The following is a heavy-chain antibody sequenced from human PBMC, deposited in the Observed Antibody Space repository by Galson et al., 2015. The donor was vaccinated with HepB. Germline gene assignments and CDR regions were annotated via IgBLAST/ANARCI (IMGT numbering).Heavy chain of an antibody. CDR2: IIAIGTST. V-gene: IGHV3-23*05. J-gene: IGHJ4*02. D-gene: IGHD3-16*01. CDR3: AKDYADKLMTSETAALFEY. CDR1: GFTFTNYA. Sequence: SLRLSCATSGFTFTNYAMSWVRQAPGKGLEWVSGIIAIGTSTHYADSVKGRFTISRDNSKNTINLQMNSLRAEDSAVYYCAKDYADKLMTSETAALFEYWGQGALVTVSP.